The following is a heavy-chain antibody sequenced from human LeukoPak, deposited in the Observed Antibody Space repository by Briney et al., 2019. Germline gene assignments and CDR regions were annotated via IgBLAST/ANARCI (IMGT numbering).Heavy chain of an antibody. CDR2: INPNSGGT. Sequence: ASVKVSSTASGYTFTYYYMHWVRQAPGQGREWMGWINPNSGGTNFAQNFQGRVTLTSDTSITTAYMELSSLTSDDTAVYYCARTPTPGYDYYYYMDVWGKGTTVTVSS. J-gene: IGHJ6*03. D-gene: IGHD3-16*01. CDR1: GYTFTYYY. CDR3: ARTPTPGYDYYYYMDV. V-gene: IGHV1-2*02.